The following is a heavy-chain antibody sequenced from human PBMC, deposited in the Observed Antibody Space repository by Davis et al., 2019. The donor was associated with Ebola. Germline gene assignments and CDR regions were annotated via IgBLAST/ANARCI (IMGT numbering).Heavy chain of an antibody. J-gene: IGHJ6*02. V-gene: IGHV3-64D*08. D-gene: IGHD5-24*01. CDR3: VKDPSRDYYYYYGMDV. CDR1: GFTFSSYA. CDR2: ISSNGGST. Sequence: GGSLRLSCSASGFTFSSYAMHWVRQAHGKGLEYVSAISSNGGSTYYADSVNGRFTISRDNSKNTLYRQISSLRAEDTAVYYCVKDPSRDYYYYYGMDVWGQGTTVTVSS.